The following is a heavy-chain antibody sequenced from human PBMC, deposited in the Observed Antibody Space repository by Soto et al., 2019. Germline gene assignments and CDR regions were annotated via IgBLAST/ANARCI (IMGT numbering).Heavy chain of an antibody. V-gene: IGHV6-1*01. CDR3: ARGFLAVDPWWGEGMDV. Sequence: SQTLSLTCAISGDSVSSNSAAWNWIRQSPSRGLEWLGRTYYRSKWYNDYAVSVKSRITINPDTSKNQFSLQLNSVTPEDTAVYYCARGFLAVDPWWGEGMDVWGQGTTVTVS. CDR2: TYYRSKWYN. CDR1: GDSVSSNSAA. D-gene: IGHD6-19*01. J-gene: IGHJ6*02.